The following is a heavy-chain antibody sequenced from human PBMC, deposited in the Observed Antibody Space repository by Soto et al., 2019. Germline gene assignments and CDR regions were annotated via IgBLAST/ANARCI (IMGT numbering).Heavy chain of an antibody. CDR3: ARGEDSSNWYPFDY. CDR1: GGSISSGAYY. V-gene: IGHV4-31*03. Sequence: SETLSLTCTVSGGSISSGAYYWSWIRQYPGKGLEWIGYIYHSGSTYYRSSLKSRVTISIDTSKNQFSLTLTSVTAADTAMYYCARGEDSSNWYPFDYWGQGLLVTVSS. D-gene: IGHD6-13*01. CDR2: IYHSGST. J-gene: IGHJ4*02.